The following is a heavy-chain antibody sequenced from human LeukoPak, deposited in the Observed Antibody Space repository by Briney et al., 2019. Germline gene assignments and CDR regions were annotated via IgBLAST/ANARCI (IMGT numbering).Heavy chain of an antibody. Sequence: GGSLRLSCAASGFTFSSYAMSWVRQAPGKGLEWVSAISGSGGSTYYADSVKGRFTISRDNSKNTLYLQMDSLRAGDTAVYYCAKLTPVYVTLGYWGQGTLVTVSS. CDR1: GFTFSSYA. D-gene: IGHD4-11*01. V-gene: IGHV3-23*01. CDR2: ISGSGGST. CDR3: AKLTPVYVTLGY. J-gene: IGHJ4*02.